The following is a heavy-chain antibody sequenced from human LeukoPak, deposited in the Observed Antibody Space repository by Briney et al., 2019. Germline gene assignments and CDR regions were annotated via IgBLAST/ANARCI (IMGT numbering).Heavy chain of an antibody. CDR1: GYTFTSYY. Sequence: GAAVKVSCKASGYTFTSYYMHWVRQAPGQGLEWMGIINPSGGSTSYAQKFQGRVTMTRDTSTSTVYMELSSPRSEDTAVYYCARSGSASRGFDYWGQGTLVTVSS. CDR3: ARSGSASRGFDY. V-gene: IGHV1-46*01. D-gene: IGHD1-26*01. J-gene: IGHJ4*02. CDR2: INPSGGST.